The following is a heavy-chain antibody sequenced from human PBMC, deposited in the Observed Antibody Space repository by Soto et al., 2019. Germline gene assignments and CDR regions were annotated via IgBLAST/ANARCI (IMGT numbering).Heavy chain of an antibody. D-gene: IGHD1-1*01. CDR3: AREGGYYCDYYDY. V-gene: IGHV3-30-3*01. Sequence: QVQLVESGGGVVQPGRSLRLSCAASGFTFSSYAMHWVRQAPGKGLEWVAVILYDGSNKYYADSVKGRFTISRDNSKNTLYRQMNSVRAEDTAVYYGAREGGYYCDYYDYWGQGTLVTVSS. CDR1: GFTFSSYA. CDR2: ILYDGSNK. J-gene: IGHJ4*02.